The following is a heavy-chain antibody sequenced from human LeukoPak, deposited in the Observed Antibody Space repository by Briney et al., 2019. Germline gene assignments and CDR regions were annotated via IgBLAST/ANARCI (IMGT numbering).Heavy chain of an antibody. Sequence: PGGSLRLSCAASGFTFSSYAMSWVRQAPGKGLEWVSAISGSGGSTYYADSVKGRFTISRDNAKKSVYLQMNSLRAEDTAVYYCARVVPAANYYYYYYGMDVWGQGTTVTVSS. V-gene: IGHV3-23*01. CDR2: ISGSGGST. CDR3: ARVVPAANYYYYYYGMDV. J-gene: IGHJ6*02. D-gene: IGHD2-2*01. CDR1: GFTFSSYA.